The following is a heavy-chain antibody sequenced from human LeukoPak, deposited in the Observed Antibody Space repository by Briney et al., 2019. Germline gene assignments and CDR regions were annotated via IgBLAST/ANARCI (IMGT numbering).Heavy chain of an antibody. V-gene: IGHV3-23*01. CDR1: GFTFSNCG. CDR2: IGGDGTT. J-gene: IGHJ6*02. D-gene: IGHD3-10*01. CDR3: AKGPYGLGIYYGMDV. Sequence: GGSLRLSCATSGFTFSNCGMSWVRQAPGKGLQWLSVIGGDGTTYYADSVKGRFTVSRDNSENTLYLQMNSLRVEDTAVYYCAKGPYGLGIYYGMDVWGQGTTVTV.